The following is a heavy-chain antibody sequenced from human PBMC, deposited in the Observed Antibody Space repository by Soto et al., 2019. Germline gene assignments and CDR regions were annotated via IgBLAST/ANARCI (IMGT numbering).Heavy chain of an antibody. CDR1: GFTFSSYA. J-gene: IGHJ5*02. D-gene: IGHD6-19*01. Sequence: EVRLLESGGGLVQPGGSLRLSCAASGFTFSSYAMSWVRQAPGKGLEWVSAISGSGGTIYYADSVKGRFTISRDNSKDTLYLQMNSLRAEDTAVYYCAKNVRRGIAVAANWFDPWAREPWSPSPQ. V-gene: IGHV3-23*01. CDR2: ISGSGGTI. CDR3: AKNVRRGIAVAANWFDP.